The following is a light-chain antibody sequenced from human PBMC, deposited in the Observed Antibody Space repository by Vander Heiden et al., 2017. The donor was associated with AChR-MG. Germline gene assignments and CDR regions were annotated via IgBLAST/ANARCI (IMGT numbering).Light chain of an antibody. CDR3: QQRSNWRGT. J-gene: IGKJ1*01. Sequence: EIVLTQSPATLSLSPGERATRSCRASQSVSSYLAWYQQKPGQAPRLLIYDASNRATGIPARFSGSGSGTDFTLTISSLEPEDFAVYYCQQRSNWRGTFGQGTKVEIK. CDR1: QSVSSY. V-gene: IGKV3-11*01. CDR2: DAS.